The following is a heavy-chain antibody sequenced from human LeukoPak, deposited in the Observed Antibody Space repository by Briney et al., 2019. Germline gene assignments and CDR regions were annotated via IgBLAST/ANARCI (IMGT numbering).Heavy chain of an antibody. D-gene: IGHD2-21*02. V-gene: IGHV3-7*01. Sequence: GGSLRLSCAASGFTFSSYWMSWVRQAPGKGLEWVANIIQDGSEKYYVDSVKGRFTISRDNAKNSLYLQMNSLRAEDTAVYYCASSPYCGGDCYFDYWGQGTLVTVSS. CDR2: IIQDGSEK. J-gene: IGHJ4*02. CDR3: ASSPYCGGDCYFDY. CDR1: GFTFSSYW.